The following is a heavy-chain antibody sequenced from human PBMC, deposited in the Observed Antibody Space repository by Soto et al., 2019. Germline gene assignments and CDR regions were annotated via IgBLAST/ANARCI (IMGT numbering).Heavy chain of an antibody. CDR3: ATAPLAVADHRSYYYYYGMDV. J-gene: IGHJ6*02. D-gene: IGHD6-19*01. V-gene: IGHV3-23*01. CDR2: ISGSGGST. Sequence: EVQLLESGGGLVQPGGSLRLSCAASGFTFSSYAMSWVRQAPGTGLEWFSAISGSGGSTYYADSVKGRFTISRDNSKNKLYLQMNSLRAEDTAVYYCATAPLAVADHRSYYYYYGMDVWGQGSTVTVCS. CDR1: GFTFSSYA.